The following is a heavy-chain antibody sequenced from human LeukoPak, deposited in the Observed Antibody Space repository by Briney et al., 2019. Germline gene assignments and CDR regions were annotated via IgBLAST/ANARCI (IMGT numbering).Heavy chain of an antibody. V-gene: IGHV1-46*01. CDR1: GYTFTSYY. CDR3: ARDVYYDSSGYYSLLFDY. D-gene: IGHD3-22*01. J-gene: IGHJ4*02. Sequence: ASVKVSCTASGYTFTSYYMHWVRQAPGQGLEWMGIINPSGGSTSYAQKFQGRVTMTRDTSTSTVYMELSSLRSEDTAVYYCARDVYYDSSGYYSLLFDYWGQGTLVTVSS. CDR2: INPSGGST.